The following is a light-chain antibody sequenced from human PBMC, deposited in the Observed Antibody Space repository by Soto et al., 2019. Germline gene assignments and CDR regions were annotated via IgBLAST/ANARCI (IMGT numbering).Light chain of an antibody. J-gene: IGLJ2*01. V-gene: IGLV1-51*01. Sequence: QPVLTQPPSVSAAPGQKVTISCSGSNFNIGTNSVSWYQQLPGTAPKLLIYDSNERPSGIPDRFSASKSGTSATLGITGLQTGDEADYYCVAWDNSLSTIIFGGGTKLTVL. CDR3: VAWDNSLSTII. CDR2: DSN. CDR1: NFNIGTNS.